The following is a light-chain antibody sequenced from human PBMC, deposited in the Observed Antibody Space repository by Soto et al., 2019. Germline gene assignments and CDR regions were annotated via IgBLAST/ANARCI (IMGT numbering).Light chain of an antibody. V-gene: IGKV1-5*03. J-gene: IGKJ4*01. CDR2: KAS. Sequence: DIQMTQSPSTLSTFVGDGVTITCRASQTIRSWLAWFQQKPGKAPKLLIYKASNLESGVPSRFSGSGSGTEFTLTINSLQPDDFATYYCQQYDGYPFTFGGGTKVEIK. CDR1: QTIRSW. CDR3: QQYDGYPFT.